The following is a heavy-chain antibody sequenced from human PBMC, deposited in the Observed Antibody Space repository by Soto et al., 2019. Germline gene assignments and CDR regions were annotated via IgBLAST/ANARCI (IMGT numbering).Heavy chain of an antibody. Sequence: GGSLRLSCAASGFTFSSYAMSWVRQAPGKGLEWVSAISGSGGSTYYADSVKGRFTISRDNSKNTLYLQMNSLRAEDTAVYYCAKDLAGYCSGGSCPEPYTYLDYWGQGTLVTVSS. CDR1: GFTFSSYA. CDR3: AKDLAGYCSGGSCPEPYTYLDY. D-gene: IGHD2-15*01. V-gene: IGHV3-23*01. J-gene: IGHJ4*02. CDR2: ISGSGGST.